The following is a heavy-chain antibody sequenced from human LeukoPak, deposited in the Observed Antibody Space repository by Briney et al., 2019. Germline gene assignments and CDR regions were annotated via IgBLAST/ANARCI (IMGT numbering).Heavy chain of an antibody. CDR2: IIPILGIA. Sequence: SVKVSCKASGGTLSSYAISWVRQAPGQGLEWMGRIIPILGIANYAQKFQGRVTITADKSTSTAYMELSSLRSEDTAVYYCARGQRTTYGDYSSWGQGTLVTVSS. J-gene: IGHJ5*02. D-gene: IGHD4-17*01. CDR1: GGTLSSYA. CDR3: ARGQRTTYGDYSS. V-gene: IGHV1-69*04.